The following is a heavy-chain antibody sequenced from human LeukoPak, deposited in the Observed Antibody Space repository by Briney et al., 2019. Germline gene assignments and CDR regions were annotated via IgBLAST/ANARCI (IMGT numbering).Heavy chain of an antibody. D-gene: IGHD3-22*01. V-gene: IGHV4-39*07. J-gene: IGHJ4*02. CDR3: ARGPRRYYDSSGPAIDY. CDR1: GGSISSSDYY. Sequence: SETLSLTCTVSGGSISSSDYYWGWIRQPPGKGLEWIGSIYYSVTTYYNPSLKSRVTISVDTSKNQFSLKLSSVTAADTAVYYCARGPRRYYDSSGPAIDYWGQGTLVTVSS. CDR2: IYYSVTT.